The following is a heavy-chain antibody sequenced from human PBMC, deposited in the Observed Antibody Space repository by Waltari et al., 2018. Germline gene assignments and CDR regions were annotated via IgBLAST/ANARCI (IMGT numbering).Heavy chain of an antibody. J-gene: IGHJ4*02. CDR3: ARGAKQQGNFDY. D-gene: IGHD6-13*01. Sequence: EVQLVESGGGLVQPGGSLRLSCAASGFTFSSYSMSWVRQAPGPGLEWVSTISASGISPFYADSVKGRFTISRDNSKSTLSLHMDNLRAEDTAVYYCARGAKQQGNFDYWGQGTLVIVSS. CDR1: GFTFSSYS. V-gene: IGHV3-23*04. CDR2: ISASGISP.